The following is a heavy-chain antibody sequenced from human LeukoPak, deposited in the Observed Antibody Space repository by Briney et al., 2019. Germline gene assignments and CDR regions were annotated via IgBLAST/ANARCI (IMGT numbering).Heavy chain of an antibody. Sequence: GGTLRLSCAASGFIFDDYAMHWVRQPPGKGLEWVSTITWDSGTIAYTDSVKGRFTISRDNAKNSLYLQMNSLRTEDTALYYCAALAAAGSDAFDIWGQGTMVTVSS. V-gene: IGHV3-9*01. CDR3: AALAAAGSDAFDI. CDR2: ITWDSGTI. D-gene: IGHD6-13*01. J-gene: IGHJ3*02. CDR1: GFIFDDYA.